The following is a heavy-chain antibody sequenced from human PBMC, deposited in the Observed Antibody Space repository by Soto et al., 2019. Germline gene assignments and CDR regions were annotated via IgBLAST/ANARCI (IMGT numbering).Heavy chain of an antibody. D-gene: IGHD3-22*01. CDR2: IYWDDDK. CDR3: AHSGSMIVVNAFDI. J-gene: IGHJ3*02. V-gene: IGHV2-5*02. CDR1: GFSLSTSGVG. Sequence: KESGPTLVKPTQTLTLTCTFSGFSLSTSGVGVGWIRQPPGKALEWLALIYWDDDKRYSPSLKSRLTITKDTSKNQVVLTMTNMDPVDTATYYYAHSGSMIVVNAFDIWGQGTMVTVSS.